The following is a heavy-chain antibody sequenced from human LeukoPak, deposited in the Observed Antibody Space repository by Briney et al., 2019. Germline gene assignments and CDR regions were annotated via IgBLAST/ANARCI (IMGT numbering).Heavy chain of an antibody. J-gene: IGHJ4*02. Sequence: GGSLRLACAASRFTLSSFGMSWVRQAPGKGLEWVSAISGSSGRTYYADAVKGRFTVSRDISKNTVSLQMNRLRADDTAMYHCAKDRFYDILTGYPDYWGQGTLVTVS. CDR1: RFTLSSFG. D-gene: IGHD3-9*01. V-gene: IGHV3-23*01. CDR2: ISGSSGRT. CDR3: AKDRFYDILTGYPDY.